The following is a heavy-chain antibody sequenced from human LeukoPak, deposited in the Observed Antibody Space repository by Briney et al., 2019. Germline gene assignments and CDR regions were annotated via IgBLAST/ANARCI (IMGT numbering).Heavy chain of an antibody. V-gene: IGHV4-34*01. D-gene: IGHD5-18*01. Sequence: SETLSLTCAVYGGSFSGYYWSWIRQPPGKGLEWVGEINHSGSTNYNPSLKSRVTISVDTSKNQFSLKLSSVTAADTAVYYCARVADTAMVTFFDYWGQGTLVTVSS. CDR1: GGSFSGYY. CDR2: INHSGST. J-gene: IGHJ4*02. CDR3: ARVADTAMVTFFDY.